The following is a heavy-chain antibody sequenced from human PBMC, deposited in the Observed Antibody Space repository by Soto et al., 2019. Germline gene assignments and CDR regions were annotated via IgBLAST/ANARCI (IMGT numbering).Heavy chain of an antibody. V-gene: IGHV4-34*01. D-gene: IGHD6-13*01. Sequence: KPSETLSLSCAVYGGSFSGYYWSWIRQPPGKGLEWIGEINHSGSTNYNPSLKSRVTISVDTSKNQFSLKLSSVTAADTAVYYCARTGIAAAGKMFDPWGQGTLVTVSS. CDR1: GGSFSGYY. CDR3: ARTGIAAAGKMFDP. CDR2: INHSGST. J-gene: IGHJ5*02.